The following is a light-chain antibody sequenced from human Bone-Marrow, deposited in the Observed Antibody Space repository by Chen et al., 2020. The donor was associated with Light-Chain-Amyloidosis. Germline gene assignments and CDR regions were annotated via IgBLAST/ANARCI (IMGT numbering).Light chain of an antibody. CDR1: QSVGSY. CDR2: GSS. J-gene: IGKJ4*01. CDR3: QQYGTSPLT. V-gene: IGKV3-20*01. Sequence: EIVLTQSPGTLSLSPGERATLSCRASQSVGSYLAWYQQKPGQAPRLLIYGSSSRATGIPDRFTGSGSGTDFTRTINRLEPEDFAMYYCQQYGTSPLTFGGGTKVEIK.